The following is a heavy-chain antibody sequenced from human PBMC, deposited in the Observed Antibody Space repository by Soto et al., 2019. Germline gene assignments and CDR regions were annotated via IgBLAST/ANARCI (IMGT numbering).Heavy chain of an antibody. D-gene: IGHD3-22*01. CDR3: ARGHDSGDC. Sequence: QLQLQESGSGLVKPSQTLSLTCAVSGGSISSGGYSWSWIRQPPGKGLEWIGDIYHSGTTYYNPSHKSRVTISIDTYKNRFSLKLSSVTASDTAMYYCARGHDSGDCWGQGTLVTVSS. CDR2: IYHSGTT. J-gene: IGHJ4*02. V-gene: IGHV4-30-2*01. CDR1: GGSISSGGYS.